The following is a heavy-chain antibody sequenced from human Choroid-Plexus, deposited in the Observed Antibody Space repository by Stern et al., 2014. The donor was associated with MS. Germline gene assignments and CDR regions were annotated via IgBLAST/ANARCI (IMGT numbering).Heavy chain of an antibody. CDR1: GYIFTGYY. Sequence: QVQLVQSGAEVKKPGASLKVSCKTSGYIFTGYYIHWVRQAPGQGLERMAWDHPHTGGTKYAQQIQGRVPMSSDTAISTAYVELSSLTSDDTAVYYCARDQRGITIFGVVTDYYYLGMDVWGQGTTVTVSS. CDR2: DHPHTGGT. D-gene: IGHD3-3*01. V-gene: IGHV1-2*02. J-gene: IGHJ6*02. CDR3: ARDQRGITIFGVVTDYYYLGMDV.